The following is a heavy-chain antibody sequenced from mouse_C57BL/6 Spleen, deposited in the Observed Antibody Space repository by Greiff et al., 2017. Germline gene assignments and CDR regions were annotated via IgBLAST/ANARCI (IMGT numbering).Heavy chain of an antibody. CDR1: GFTFSSYG. CDR3: ARQGSSSAWFAY. J-gene: IGHJ3*01. Sequence: EVKLVESGGDLVKPGGSLKLSCAASGFTFSSYGMSWVRQTPDKRLEWVATISSGGSYTYYPDSVKGRFTISRDNAKNTLYLQMSSLKSEDTAMYYCARQGSSSAWFAYWGQGTLVTVSA. CDR2: ISSGGSYT. D-gene: IGHD1-2*01. V-gene: IGHV5-6*01.